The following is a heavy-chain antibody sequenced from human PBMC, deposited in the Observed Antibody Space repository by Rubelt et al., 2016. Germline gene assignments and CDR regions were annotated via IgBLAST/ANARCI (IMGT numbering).Heavy chain of an antibody. CDR2: INHSGST. V-gene: IGHV4-34*01. Sequence: QVQLQQWGAGLLKPSETLSLTCAVYGGSFSGYYWSWIRQPPGKGLEWIGEINHSGSTNYNPSLKSRVTISVDTSKNQFSLKLSSVTAADTAVYYCASVQVVPAAIGDDAFDIWGQGTMATVSS. CDR3: ASVQVVPAAIGDDAFDI. J-gene: IGHJ3*02. D-gene: IGHD2-2*01. CDR1: GGSFSGYY.